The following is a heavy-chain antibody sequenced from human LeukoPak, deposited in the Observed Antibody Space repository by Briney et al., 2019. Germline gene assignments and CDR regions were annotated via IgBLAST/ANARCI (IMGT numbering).Heavy chain of an antibody. V-gene: IGHV3-21*01. CDR2: ITSSSSYI. CDR1: GFTFSSYG. CDR3: ARDSRTVYYYYGMDA. Sequence: GGSLRLSCAASGFTFSSYGMNWVRQAPGKGLEWVSSITSSSSYIFYADSVKGRFTISRDNAKNSLYLQMNSLRAEDTAVYYCARDSRTVYYYYGMDAWGQGTTVTVSS. J-gene: IGHJ6*02.